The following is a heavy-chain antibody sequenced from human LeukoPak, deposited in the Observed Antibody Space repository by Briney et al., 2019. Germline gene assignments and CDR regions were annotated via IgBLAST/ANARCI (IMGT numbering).Heavy chain of an antibody. Sequence: GGSLRLSCAGPGFTFSNYWMNWVRQAPGKGLEWVANIKEEGSQKYYADSVKGRFTISRDNAKNSVYLQMSSLRAEDTAVYYCAGSSGWLFAYWGQGTLVAVSS. CDR1: GFTFSNYW. J-gene: IGHJ4*02. CDR2: IKEEGSQK. CDR3: AGSSGWLFAY. V-gene: IGHV3-7*01. D-gene: IGHD6-19*01.